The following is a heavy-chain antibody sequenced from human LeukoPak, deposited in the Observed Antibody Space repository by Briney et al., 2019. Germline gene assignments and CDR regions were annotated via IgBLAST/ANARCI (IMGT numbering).Heavy chain of an antibody. D-gene: IGHD3-22*01. Sequence: PGGSLRLSCAASGFTFSNYYMSWIRHAPGKGLEWVSSISSTSRYIYYADSLRGRFTISRDNAKNSLYLQMNSLRAEDTAVYYCARSHDFYDTSGPYGFDIWGQGTRVTVSS. J-gene: IGHJ3*02. V-gene: IGHV3-21*03. CDR2: ISSTSRYI. CDR3: ARSHDFYDTSGPYGFDI. CDR1: GFTFSNYY.